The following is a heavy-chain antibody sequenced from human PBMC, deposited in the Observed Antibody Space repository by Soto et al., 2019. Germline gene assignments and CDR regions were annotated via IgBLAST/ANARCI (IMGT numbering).Heavy chain of an antibody. CDR2: IYYSGST. D-gene: IGHD1-26*01. V-gene: IGHV4-39*01. CDR1: GGSISSSSYY. CDR3: ARHMGSFSPFDY. Sequence: PSETLSLTCTVSGGSISSSSYYWGWIRQPPGKGLEWIGGIYYSGSTYYNPSLKSRVTISVDTSKNQFSLKLSSVTAADTAVYYCARHMGSFSPFDYWGQGTLVTVSS. J-gene: IGHJ4*02.